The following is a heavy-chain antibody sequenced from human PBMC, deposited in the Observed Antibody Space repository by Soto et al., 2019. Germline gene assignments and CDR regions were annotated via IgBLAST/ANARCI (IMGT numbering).Heavy chain of an antibody. V-gene: IGHV3-66*01. CDR3: ARLMTSLGAYDF. D-gene: IGHD3-16*01. J-gene: IGHJ4*02. Sequence: EVQLVESGGGLVQPGGSLRLTCAASGFTVSSNYMSWVRQAPGKGLEWVSIIYTDGSTYYADSVKGRFTLSRDDSKNTLCLQINDVRVEDTAVYSCARLMTSLGAYDFWGQGTLVTVSS. CDR2: IYTDGST. CDR1: GFTVSSNY.